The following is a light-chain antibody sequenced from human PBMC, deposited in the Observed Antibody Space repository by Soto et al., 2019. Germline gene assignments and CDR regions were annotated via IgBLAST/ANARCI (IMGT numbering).Light chain of an antibody. CDR2: SAS. V-gene: IGKV1-39*01. J-gene: IGKJ5*01. Sequence: DIQLNKSPDSLSLSARHSVTITCSPSQTIKNNLNWYQQKPGRAPNLLIYSASTLHSGVPSRFSGTKSATDFTLTITSLQPEDFATYYCQQFYSAPITFGQGTRLEIK. CDR1: QTIKNN. CDR3: QQFYSAPIT.